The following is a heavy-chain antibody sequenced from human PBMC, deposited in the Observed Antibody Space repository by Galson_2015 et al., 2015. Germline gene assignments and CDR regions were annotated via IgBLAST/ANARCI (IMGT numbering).Heavy chain of an antibody. J-gene: IGHJ4*02. CDR3: ARDRGGSSLGFDY. D-gene: IGHD1-26*01. CDR1: GFTFSSYW. V-gene: IGHV3-74*01. CDR2: INSDGSST. Sequence: SLRLSCAASGFTFSSYWMHWVRQAPGKGLVWVSRINSDGSSTSYADSVKGRFTISRDNAKNTLYLQMNSLRAEDTAVYYCARDRGGSSLGFDYWGQGTLVTVSS.